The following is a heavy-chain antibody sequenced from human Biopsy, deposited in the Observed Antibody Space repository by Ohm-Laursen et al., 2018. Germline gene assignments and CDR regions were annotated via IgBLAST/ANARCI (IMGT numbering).Heavy chain of an antibody. J-gene: IGHJ4*02. CDR3: ARLGSGDYFPTFFDF. CDR1: GVSINGGRYY. Sequence: TLSLTCTVSGVSINGGRYYWNWIRHHPGKGLEWIGNIFYSANTYYNPPLKSRVTISVDTSKNQFSLKLSSVTAADTAVYYCARLGSGDYFPTFFDFWGQGTQVTVSS. D-gene: IGHD5-12*01. V-gene: IGHV4-31*03. CDR2: IFYSANT.